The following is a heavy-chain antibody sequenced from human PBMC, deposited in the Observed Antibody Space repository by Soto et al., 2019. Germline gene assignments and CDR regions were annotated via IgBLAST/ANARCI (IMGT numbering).Heavy chain of an antibody. V-gene: IGHV4-39*01. J-gene: IGHJ4*02. Sequence: SGTLSLTCAVYGGSFSSYYWGWFRQPPGKGLEWIGTIYYGGSSYSNPSLKSRVTISLDTSKNQFSLTLTSVTAADTAVYYCARHGSYWGQGTLVTVSS. CDR2: IYYGGSS. CDR3: ARHGSY. CDR1: GGSFSSYY.